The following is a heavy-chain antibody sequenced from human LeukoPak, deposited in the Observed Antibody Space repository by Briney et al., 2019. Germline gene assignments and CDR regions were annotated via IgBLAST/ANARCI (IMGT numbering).Heavy chain of an antibody. CDR3: AKGEDFWSAKDY. CDR1: GFTFSSYA. CDR2: ISGSGGST. D-gene: IGHD3-3*01. J-gene: IGHJ4*02. V-gene: IGHV3-23*01. Sequence: GGPLRLSCAASGFTFSSYAMSWVRQAPGKGLEWVSAISGSGGSTYYADSVKGRFTISRDNSKNTLYLQMNGLRAEDTAVYYCAKGEDFWSAKDYWGQGTLVTVSS.